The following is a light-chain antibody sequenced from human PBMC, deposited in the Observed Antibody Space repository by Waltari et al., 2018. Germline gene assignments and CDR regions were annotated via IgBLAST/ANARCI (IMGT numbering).Light chain of an antibody. CDR1: QGINNF. J-gene: IGKJ5*01. Sequence: DIQMTQSHSSLSASVGDRVTITCPASQGINNFFNWYQQKPGKAPYLLIYDASNWETGVPSRFSGSGSGTDFTFTISSVQPEDIATYYCQQHYSLPITFGQGTRLEIK. CDR3: QQHYSLPIT. CDR2: DAS. V-gene: IGKV1-33*01.